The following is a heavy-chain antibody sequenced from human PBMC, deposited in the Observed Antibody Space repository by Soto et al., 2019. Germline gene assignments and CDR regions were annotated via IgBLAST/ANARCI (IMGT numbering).Heavy chain of an antibody. D-gene: IGHD5-12*01. J-gene: IGHJ5*02. CDR3: AREEGGGYDHRWFDP. Sequence: QGQLQESGLGLVKPAQTLSLTCTVSGGSISSGGYYWSWIRQHPGKGLERIGYIYYSGSSYYNPSIKSRVTISVDTSKNQVSLKLCSVPAADTAVYYCAREEGGGYDHRWFDPWGHGTLVTVSS. CDR1: GGSISSGGYY. CDR2: IYYSGSS. V-gene: IGHV4-31*03.